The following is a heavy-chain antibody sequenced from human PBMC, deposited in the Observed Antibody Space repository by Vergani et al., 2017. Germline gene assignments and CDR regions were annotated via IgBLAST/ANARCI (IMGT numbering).Heavy chain of an antibody. Sequence: QVQLQQWGAGLLKPSETLSLTCAVYGGSFSGYYWSWIRQPPGKGLEWIGEINHSGSTNYNPSLKSRVTISVDTSKNQFSLKLSSVTAADTAVYYRARVKGSGSQRTPFDYWGQGTLVTVSS. CDR3: ARVKGSGSQRTPFDY. J-gene: IGHJ4*02. V-gene: IGHV4-34*01. CDR2: INHSGST. CDR1: GGSFSGYY. D-gene: IGHD3-10*01.